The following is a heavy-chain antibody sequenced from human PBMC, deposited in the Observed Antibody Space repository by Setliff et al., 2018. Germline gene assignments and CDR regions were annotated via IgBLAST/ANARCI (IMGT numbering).Heavy chain of an antibody. D-gene: IGHD6-6*01. CDR3: ARGRNVAARLFDS. J-gene: IGHJ4*02. CDR2: ITHRRVT. Sequence: SETLSLTCAVYGGSFSDFYWIWIRQPPGEGLEWIGEITHRRVTTYNPSLQSRAAISLDTSKRRFSLKLGSVSAADTAVYYCARGRNVAARLFDSWGQGILVTVSS. CDR1: GGSFSDFY. V-gene: IGHV4-34*01.